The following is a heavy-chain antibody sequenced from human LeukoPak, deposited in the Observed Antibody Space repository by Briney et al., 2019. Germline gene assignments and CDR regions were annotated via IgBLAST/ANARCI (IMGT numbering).Heavy chain of an antibody. CDR3: ARDLGDGYNYNAFDI. J-gene: IGHJ3*02. D-gene: IGHD5-24*01. V-gene: IGHV4-4*02. CDR2: IYHSGST. CDR1: GGSISSSNW. Sequence: SETLSLTCAVSGGSISSSNWWSWVRQPPGKGLEWIGEIYHSGSTNYNPSLMSRVTISVDKSNNQFSLKLSSVTAADTAVYYCARDLGDGYNYNAFDIWGQGTMVTVSS.